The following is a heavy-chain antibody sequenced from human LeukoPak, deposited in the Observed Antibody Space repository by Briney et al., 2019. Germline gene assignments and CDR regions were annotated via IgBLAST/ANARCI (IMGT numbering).Heavy chain of an antibody. V-gene: IGHV3-7*01. J-gene: IGHJ4*02. CDR2: IKQDGSEK. Sequence: PGGSLRLSCEASGFTFSSYWMSWVRQAPGKGLEWVANIKQDGSEKYYVDSVKGRFTISRDNAKNSLYRQMNGLRAEDTAVYYCALVDGYSNKNWGQGTLVTVSS. CDR3: ALVDGYSNKN. CDR1: GFTFSSYW. D-gene: IGHD5-12*01.